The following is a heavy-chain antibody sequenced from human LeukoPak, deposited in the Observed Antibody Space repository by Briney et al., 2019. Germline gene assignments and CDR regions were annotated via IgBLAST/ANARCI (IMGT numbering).Heavy chain of an antibody. CDR3: TRSSGWALSFDY. V-gene: IGHV3-49*04. Sequence: GGSLRLSCTASGFTFGDYAMSWVRQAPGKGLEWVGFIRSKAYGGTTEYAASVKGRFTISRDDSKSIAYLQMNSLKTEDTAVYYCTRSSGWALSFDYWGQGTLVTVSS. CDR2: IRSKAYGGTT. J-gene: IGHJ4*02. D-gene: IGHD6-19*01. CDR1: GFTFGDYA.